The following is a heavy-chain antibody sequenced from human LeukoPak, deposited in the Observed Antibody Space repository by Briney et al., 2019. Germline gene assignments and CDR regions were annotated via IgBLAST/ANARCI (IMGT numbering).Heavy chain of an antibody. V-gene: IGHV4-59*01. D-gene: IGHD5-12*01. CDR1: GGSISSYY. CDR2: IYYSGST. CDR3: ARVGYSGYDLDWIRIDY. Sequence: SETLSLTCTVSGGSISSYYWSWIRQPPGKGLEWIRYIYYSGSTNYNPSLKSRVTISVDTSKNQFSLKLSSVTAADTAVYYCARVGYSGYDLDWIRIDYWGQGTLVTVSS. J-gene: IGHJ4*02.